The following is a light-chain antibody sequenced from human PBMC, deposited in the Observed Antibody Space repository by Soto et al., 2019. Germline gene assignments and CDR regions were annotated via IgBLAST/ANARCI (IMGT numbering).Light chain of an antibody. CDR1: SSDVGGYNY. V-gene: IGLV2-14*03. J-gene: IGLJ1*01. Sequence: QSALTQPAAVSGSPGQSITISCTGSSSDVGGYNYVSWYQQHPDKAPKLIIYDVTTRPSGLSNRFSGSKSGNTASLTISGLQAEDEADYYCSSYTRSSTHVFGTGTKLTVL. CDR2: DVT. CDR3: SSYTRSSTHV.